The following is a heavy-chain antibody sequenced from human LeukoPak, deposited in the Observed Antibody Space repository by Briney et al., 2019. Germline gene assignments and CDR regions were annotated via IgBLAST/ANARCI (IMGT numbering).Heavy chain of an antibody. J-gene: IGHJ5*02. Sequence: SETLSLTCTVYGGAISSGTFYWSWIRQPAGEGLEWIGRIYTSGGTDYNPSLKSRVNISIDTTQKQFSLNLGSVTAAGTAVYYCARVNWNYGNWFDPWGQGTLVTVSS. CDR3: ARVNWNYGNWFDP. D-gene: IGHD1-7*01. CDR1: GGAISSGTFY. V-gene: IGHV4-61*02. CDR2: IYTSGGT.